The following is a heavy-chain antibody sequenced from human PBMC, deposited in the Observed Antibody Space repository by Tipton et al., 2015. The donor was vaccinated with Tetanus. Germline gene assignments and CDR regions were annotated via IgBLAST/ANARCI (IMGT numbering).Heavy chain of an antibody. D-gene: IGHD4-17*01. CDR3: TSYGDYSYYYYGMDV. CDR1: GFTFSGSA. V-gene: IGHV3-73*01. J-gene: IGHJ6*02. CDR2: IRSKANSYAT. Sequence: GSLRLSCAASGFTFSGSAMHWVRQASGKGLEWVGRIRSKANSYATAYAASVKGRFTISRDDSKNTAYLQMNSLKTEDTAVYYCTSYGDYSYYYYGMDVWGQGTTVTVSS.